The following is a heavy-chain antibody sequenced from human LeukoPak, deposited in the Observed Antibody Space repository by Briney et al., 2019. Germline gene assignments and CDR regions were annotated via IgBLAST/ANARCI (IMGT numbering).Heavy chain of an antibody. J-gene: IGHJ4*02. CDR2: ISYDGTNK. D-gene: IGHD3-10*01. V-gene: IGHV3-30*04. Sequence: PGPSLRLSCAASGFSYSNYAMHWVRQAPGKGLEWVAIISYDGTNKYYRDSVKGRFTISRDNTKNTLFLQMNRLRAEDTAVYYCARDYYASVIYYRLDYWGQGALVIVSS. CDR3: ARDYYASVIYYRLDY. CDR1: GFSYSNYA.